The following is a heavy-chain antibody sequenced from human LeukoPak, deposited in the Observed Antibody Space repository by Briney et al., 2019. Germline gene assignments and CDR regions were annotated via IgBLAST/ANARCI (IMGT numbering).Heavy chain of an antibody. Sequence: GGSLRLSCAASGFTFSSYWMSWVRQAPGKGLEWVANIKQDGGEKYYVDSVKGRFTISRNNAKASLYLQMNSLRAEDTAVYYCARDKVVGATVFDYWGQGTLVTVSS. CDR3: ARDKVVGATVFDY. V-gene: IGHV3-7*01. CDR1: GFTFSSYW. CDR2: IKQDGGEK. D-gene: IGHD1-26*01. J-gene: IGHJ4*02.